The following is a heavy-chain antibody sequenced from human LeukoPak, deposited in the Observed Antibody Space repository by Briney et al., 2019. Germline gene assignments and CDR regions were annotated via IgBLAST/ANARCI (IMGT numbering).Heavy chain of an antibody. J-gene: IGHJ4*02. CDR1: GFTFSSYE. Sequence: PGGTLRLSCAASGFTFSSYEMNWVRQAPGKGLEWVSYISSSGSTIYYADSVKGRFTISRDHAKNSLYLQMSSLRAEDTAVHYCARANRAWSSFDYWGQGTLVTVSS. D-gene: IGHD2-8*02. CDR2: ISSSGSTI. CDR3: ARANRAWSSFDY. V-gene: IGHV3-48*03.